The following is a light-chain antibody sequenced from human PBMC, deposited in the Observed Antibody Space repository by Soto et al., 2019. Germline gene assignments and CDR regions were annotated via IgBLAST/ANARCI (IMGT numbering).Light chain of an antibody. V-gene: IGKV1-9*01. J-gene: IGKJ4*01. CDR2: AAS. Sequence: IQLTQSPSSLSASVGDRVTITCRASQGISSYLAWYQQKPGKAPKLLIYAASTLQSGVPSRFSGSGSGTDFTLTISSLQPEDFATYYCQQLSSYPFTFGGGTKVDIK. CDR1: QGISSY. CDR3: QQLSSYPFT.